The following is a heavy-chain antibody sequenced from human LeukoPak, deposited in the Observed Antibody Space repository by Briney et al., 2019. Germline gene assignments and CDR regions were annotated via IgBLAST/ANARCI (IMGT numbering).Heavy chain of an antibody. D-gene: IGHD5-18*01. V-gene: IGHV4-59*01. CDR2: FYYTGYT. CDR3: ARESYGIDS. Sequence: PSETLCLTCSVSGGSISGYYWSWIRKPPGKGLEWIGYFYYTGYTNYNPSLKSRVAISVDTSKNQFSLYLTSVTAADTAVYYCARESYGIDSWGQGTLVSVSS. CDR1: GGSISGYY. J-gene: IGHJ4*02.